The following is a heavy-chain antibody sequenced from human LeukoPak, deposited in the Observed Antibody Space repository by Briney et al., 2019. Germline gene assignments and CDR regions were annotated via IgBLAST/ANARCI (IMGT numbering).Heavy chain of an antibody. CDR1: GYTFTSYG. Sequence: ASGKVSCKASGYTFTSYGISWVRQAPGQGLEWMGWISAYNGNTNYAQKLQGRVTMTTDTSTSTAYMELRSLRSDDTAVYYCARSTYGGNPRPHYWYFDLWGRGTLVTVSS. CDR3: ARSTYGGNPRPHYWYFDL. D-gene: IGHD4-23*01. CDR2: ISAYNGNT. V-gene: IGHV1-18*01. J-gene: IGHJ2*01.